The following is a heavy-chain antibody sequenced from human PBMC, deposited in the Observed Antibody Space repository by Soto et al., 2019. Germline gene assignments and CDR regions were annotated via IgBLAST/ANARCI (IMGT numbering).Heavy chain of an antibody. D-gene: IGHD6-13*01. CDR1: GGSISSYY. J-gene: IGHJ4*02. CDR3: ARAPGIAAAGTWGDFDY. CDR2: IYYSGST. V-gene: IGHV4-59*01. Sequence: SLTCTVSGGSISSYYWSWIRQPPGKGLEWIGYIYYSGSTNYNPSLKSRVTISVDTSKNQFSLKLSSVTAADTAVYYCARAPGIAAAGTWGDFDYWGQGTLVNVS.